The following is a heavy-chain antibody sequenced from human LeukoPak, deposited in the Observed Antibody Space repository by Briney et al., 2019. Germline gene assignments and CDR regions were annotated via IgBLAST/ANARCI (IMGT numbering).Heavy chain of an antibody. CDR1: GGSISSGDYY. CDR2: IYYSGST. CDR3: AREGYYYDSSGYSSYYFDY. Sequence: SETLSLTCTVSGGSISSGDYYWSWIRQPPGKGLEWIGYIYYSGSTYHNPYLKSRVTISVDTSKNQFSLRLSSVTAADTAVYYCAREGYYYDSSGYSSYYFDYWGQGTLVTVSS. D-gene: IGHD3-22*01. V-gene: IGHV4-30-4*01. J-gene: IGHJ4*02.